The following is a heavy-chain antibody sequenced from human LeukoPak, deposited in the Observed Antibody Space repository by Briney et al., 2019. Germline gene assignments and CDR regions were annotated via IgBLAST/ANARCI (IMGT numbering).Heavy chain of an antibody. V-gene: IGHV1-18*01. CDR2: ISAYNGNT. J-gene: IGHJ6*02. Sequence: WASVRVSCKASGYTFTSYGISWVRQAPGQGLEWMGWISAYNGNTNYAQKLQGRVTMTTDTSTSTAYMELRSLRSEDTAVYYCARGKDYYDSSGYHGYYYYYGMDVWGQGTTVTVSS. D-gene: IGHD3-22*01. CDR1: GYTFTSYG. CDR3: ARGKDYYDSSGYHGYYYYYGMDV.